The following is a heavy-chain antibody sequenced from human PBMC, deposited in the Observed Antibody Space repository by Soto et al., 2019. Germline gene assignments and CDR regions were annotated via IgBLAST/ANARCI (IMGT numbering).Heavy chain of an antibody. V-gene: IGHV4-39*01. Sequence: QLQLQESGPGLVKPSETLSLTCTVSGGSISSSSDYWGWIRQSPGKGLEWIGTIYYSGSTYYNPSLKSRVTISVDMSKNQISLKLTSVTAADSAVYYCARSGHNYGGWFDPWGQGTLVTVSS. D-gene: IGHD5-18*01. CDR3: ARSGHNYGGWFDP. J-gene: IGHJ5*02. CDR1: GGSISSSSDY. CDR2: IYYSGST.